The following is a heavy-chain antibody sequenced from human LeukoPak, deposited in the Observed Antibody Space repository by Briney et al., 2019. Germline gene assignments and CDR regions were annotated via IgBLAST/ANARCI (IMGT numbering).Heavy chain of an antibody. Sequence: PGGSLRLSCAGSGFNFSTYEMNWVRQAPGKGLEWLSYISSRGSSIYYADSVKGRFTISRDNAKNSLFLQMNSLRAEDTAVYFCARDEALNCWGQGTPVTVSS. CDR3: ARDEALNC. CDR2: ISSRGSSI. CDR1: GFNFSTYE. V-gene: IGHV3-48*03. J-gene: IGHJ4*02.